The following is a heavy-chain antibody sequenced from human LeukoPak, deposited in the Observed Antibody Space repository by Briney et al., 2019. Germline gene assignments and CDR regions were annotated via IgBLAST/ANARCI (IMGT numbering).Heavy chain of an antibody. J-gene: IGHJ4*02. Sequence: GGSLRLSCVGSGFTFSSCAMIWVRQTPGKGLEWVSVISGTGGTTYDADSVKGRFTISRDNSKNTLYLQMNSLRAEDTAVYYCARLGDGYNRAYFDYWGQGTLVTVSS. D-gene: IGHD5-24*01. CDR2: ISGTGGTT. V-gene: IGHV3-23*01. CDR3: ARLGDGYNRAYFDY. CDR1: GFTFSSCA.